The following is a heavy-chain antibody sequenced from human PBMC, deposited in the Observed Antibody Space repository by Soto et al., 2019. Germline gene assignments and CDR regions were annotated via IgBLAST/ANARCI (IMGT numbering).Heavy chain of an antibody. D-gene: IGHD3-22*01. J-gene: IGHJ4*02. CDR2: VSDSGGST. V-gene: IGHV3-23*01. Sequence: GGSLRLSCAASGFTFSSYAMSWVRQAPGKGLEWVSAVSDSGGSTYYADSVKGRFTISRDNSKNTLYLQMNSLRAEDTAVYYCAKMSEYYESSGSTTDYWGQAPLVTVSS. CDR3: AKMSEYYESSGSTTDY. CDR1: GFTFSSYA.